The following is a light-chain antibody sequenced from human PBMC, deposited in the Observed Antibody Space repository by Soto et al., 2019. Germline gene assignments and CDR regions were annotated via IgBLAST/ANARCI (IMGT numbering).Light chain of an antibody. CDR1: QSVSGN. CDR3: QQYNNWPWT. J-gene: IGKJ1*01. V-gene: IGKV3-15*01. Sequence: EIVMTQSPATLSVSPGERATLSCRASQSVSGNLAWYQQKPGQAPRLLIYGVSTRATGIPARFSGTGSGTEFTLTISSLQSEDFAVYYCQQYNNWPWTFGQETKVEIK. CDR2: GVS.